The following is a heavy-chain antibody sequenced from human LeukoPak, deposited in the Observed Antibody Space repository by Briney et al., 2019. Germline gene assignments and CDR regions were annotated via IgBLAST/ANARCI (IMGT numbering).Heavy chain of an antibody. J-gene: IGHJ6*02. CDR1: GFTFRNYG. CDR3: ASGIAVAGKNYYGMDV. CDR2: ISYDGSNK. V-gene: IGHV3-30*03. D-gene: IGHD6-19*01. Sequence: GGSLRLSCAVSGFTFRNYGMHWVRQAPGKGLEWVAVISYDGSNKYYADSVKGRFTISRDNSKNTLYLQMNSLRAEDTAVYYCASGIAVAGKNYYGMDVWGQGTTVTVSS.